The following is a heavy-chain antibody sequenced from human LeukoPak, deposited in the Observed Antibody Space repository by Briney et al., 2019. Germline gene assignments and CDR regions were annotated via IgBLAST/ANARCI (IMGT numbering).Heavy chain of an antibody. CDR2: FDPEDGET. V-gene: IGHV1-24*01. Sequence: ASVTVSCKVSGYTLTELSMHWVRQAPGKGLEWMGGFDPEDGETIYAQKFQGRVTMTEDTSTDTAYMELSSLRSEDTAVYYCATDLTIVGATNNYWGQGTLVTVSS. J-gene: IGHJ4*02. CDR1: GYTLTELS. D-gene: IGHD1-26*01. CDR3: ATDLTIVGATNNY.